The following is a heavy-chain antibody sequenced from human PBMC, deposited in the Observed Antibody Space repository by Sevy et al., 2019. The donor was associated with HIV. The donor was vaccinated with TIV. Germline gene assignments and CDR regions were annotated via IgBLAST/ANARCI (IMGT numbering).Heavy chain of an antibody. CDR1: GFSLSTTGVG. D-gene: IGHD6-6*01. J-gene: IGHJ4*02. Sequence: SGPTLVKPTETLTLTCTFSGFSLSTTGVGVGWIRQPPGKALEWLALFSWNDDKRYSQSLKSRLTITKEPSKNQVVLTMTNMDPVDTATYYCAHTDGIALRPTYWGQGTLVTVSS. V-gene: IGHV2-5*01. CDR2: FSWNDDK. CDR3: AHTDGIALRPTY.